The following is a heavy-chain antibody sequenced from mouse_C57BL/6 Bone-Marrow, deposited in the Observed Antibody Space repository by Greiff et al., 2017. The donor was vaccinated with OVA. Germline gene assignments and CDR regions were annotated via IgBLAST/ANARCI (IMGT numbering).Heavy chain of an antibody. V-gene: IGHV1-52*01. CDR2: IDPSDSET. CDR1: GYTFTSYW. CDR3: ARQGYYDYDDY. Sequence: QVQLKQPGAELVRPGSSVKLSCKASGYTFTSYWMHWVKQRPIQGLEWIGNIDPSDSETHYNQKFKDKATLTVDKSSSTAYMQLSSLTSEDSAVYYCARQGYYDYDDYWGQGTTLTVSS. J-gene: IGHJ2*01. D-gene: IGHD2-4*01.